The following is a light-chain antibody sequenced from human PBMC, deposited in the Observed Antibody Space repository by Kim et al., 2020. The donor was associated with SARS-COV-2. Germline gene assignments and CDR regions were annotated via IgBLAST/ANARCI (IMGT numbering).Light chain of an antibody. V-gene: IGLV2-14*03. CDR1: SSDVGTYNS. CDR2: DVT. J-gene: IGLJ3*02. Sequence: QSVLTQPASVSGSPGQSITISCSGTSSDVGTYNSVSWYQQHTGKVPKLMIYDVTNRPSGVSNRFSGSKSGNTASLTISGLQAEDEADYYCSSYTTTNTLGFGAGTQLTVL. CDR3: SSYTTTNTLG.